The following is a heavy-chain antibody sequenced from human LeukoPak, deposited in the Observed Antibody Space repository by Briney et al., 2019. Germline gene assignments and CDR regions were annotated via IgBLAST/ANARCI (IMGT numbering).Heavy chain of an antibody. CDR2: SYYSGST. Sequence: PSETLSLTCTVSGGSISSSSYYWGWIRQPPGKGLEWLGSSYYSGSTYYNPFLKSRATISVDTSNNQFSLKLSPVTAADTACYYCARAGYYYDSSGYRIDAFDIWGQGTMVTVSS. CDR3: ARAGYYYDSSGYRIDAFDI. V-gene: IGHV4-39*01. J-gene: IGHJ3*02. CDR1: GGSISSSSYY. D-gene: IGHD3-22*01.